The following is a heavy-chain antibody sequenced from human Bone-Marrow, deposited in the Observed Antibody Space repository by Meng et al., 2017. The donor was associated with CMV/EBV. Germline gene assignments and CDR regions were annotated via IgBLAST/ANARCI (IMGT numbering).Heavy chain of an antibody. Sequence: GESLKISCAASGFTFSSYAMHWVRQAPGKGLEWVAVISYDGSNKYYADSVKGRFTISRDNSKNTLYLQMNSLRAEDTAVYYCARDLAYYDFWSGYQSYYYYGMDVCGQGTTVTVSS. V-gene: IGHV3-30*04. D-gene: IGHD3-3*01. J-gene: IGHJ6*02. CDR2: ISYDGSNK. CDR3: ARDLAYYDFWSGYQSYYYYGMDV. CDR1: GFTFSSYA.